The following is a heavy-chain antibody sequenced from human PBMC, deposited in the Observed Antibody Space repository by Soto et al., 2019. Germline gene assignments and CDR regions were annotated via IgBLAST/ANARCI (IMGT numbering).Heavy chain of an antibody. CDR2: IKQDGSEK. V-gene: IGHV3-7*05. CDR1: GFTFSSYW. J-gene: IGHJ6*02. D-gene: IGHD3-3*01. CDR3: AREGRKVYDFWSGYHGMDG. Sequence: GGSLRLSCAASGFTFSSYWMSWVRQAPGKGLEWVANIKQDGSEKYYVDSVKGRFTISRDNAKNSLYLQMNSLRAEDTAVYYCAREGRKVYDFWSGYHGMDGWGQGTTVTVAS.